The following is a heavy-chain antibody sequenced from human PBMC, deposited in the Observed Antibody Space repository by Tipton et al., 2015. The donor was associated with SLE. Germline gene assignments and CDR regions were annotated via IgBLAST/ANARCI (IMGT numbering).Heavy chain of an antibody. J-gene: IGHJ6*02. CDR1: GFTVGNNY. D-gene: IGHD5-24*01. CDR3: ARDRVSIIGLDI. V-gene: IGHV3-66*02. Sequence: SLRLSCTASGFTVGNNYIHWVRQAPGKGLEWVSVLFSGGSSDFADSVKGRFTISRDIPKNTVHLQMNSLRVEDTAVYYCARDRVSIIGLDIWGQGTTVTVSS. CDR2: LFSGGSS.